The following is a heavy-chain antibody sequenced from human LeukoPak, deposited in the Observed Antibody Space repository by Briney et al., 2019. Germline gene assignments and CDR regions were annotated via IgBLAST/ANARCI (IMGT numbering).Heavy chain of an antibody. Sequence: ASVKVSCEASGYSFTDYYMHWVRQAPGQGLEWMGWINPNSRGTNYAQKFQGRVTMTRDTSISTAYMEVSRLRSDDTAVYYCARGAVAEQSEYFQYWGQGTLVTVSS. D-gene: IGHD6-19*01. V-gene: IGHV1-2*02. J-gene: IGHJ1*01. CDR2: INPNSRGT. CDR1: GYSFTDYY. CDR3: ARGAVAEQSEYFQY.